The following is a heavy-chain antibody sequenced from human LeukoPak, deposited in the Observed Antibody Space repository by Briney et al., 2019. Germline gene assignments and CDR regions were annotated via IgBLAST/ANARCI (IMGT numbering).Heavy chain of an antibody. CDR1: GFSFSSYS. CDR2: ISHTGSTM. J-gene: IGHJ6*02. Sequence: GGSLRLSCAASGFSFSSYSMNWVRQAPGKGLEWVSYISHTGSTMSYADSVKGRFTISRDNARNSLYLQMNSLRAEDTAVYYCARGQGQLALYGMDVWGQGTTVTVSS. V-gene: IGHV3-48*04. D-gene: IGHD6-13*01. CDR3: ARGQGQLALYGMDV.